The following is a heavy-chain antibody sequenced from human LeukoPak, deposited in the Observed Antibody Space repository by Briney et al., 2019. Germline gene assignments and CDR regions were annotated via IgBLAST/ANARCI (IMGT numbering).Heavy chain of an antibody. CDR3: ASTLYYYDSSGYYYLPLFDY. J-gene: IGHJ4*02. CDR2: IYYSGST. D-gene: IGHD3-22*01. CDR1: GGSISSSSYY. Sequence: SETLSLTCTVSGGSISSSSYYWGWIRQPPGKGLEWIGSIYYSGSTNYNPSLKTRVTISVDTSKNQFSLKLSSVTAADTAVYYCASTLYYYDSSGYYYLPLFDYWGQGTLVTVSS. V-gene: IGHV4-39*07.